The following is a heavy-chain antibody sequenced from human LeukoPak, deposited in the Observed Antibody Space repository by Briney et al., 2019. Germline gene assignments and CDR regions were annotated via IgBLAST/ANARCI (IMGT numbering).Heavy chain of an antibody. CDR1: GYTFTGYY. D-gene: IGHD3-3*01. J-gene: IGHJ4*02. Sequence: GASVRVSCMHPGYTFTGYYMRWVRPAPGRGGEWMGRINPNSGGTNYAQKFQGRVTMTRDTSISTAYKELSRLRSDDTAVYYYARVGDFWSGSDYWGQGTLVTVSS. CDR2: INPNSGGT. CDR3: ARVGDFWSGSDY. V-gene: IGHV1-2*06.